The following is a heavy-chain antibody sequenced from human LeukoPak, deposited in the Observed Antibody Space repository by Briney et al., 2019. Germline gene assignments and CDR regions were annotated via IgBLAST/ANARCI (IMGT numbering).Heavy chain of an antibody. CDR2: TSGSGGST. D-gene: IGHD3-10*01. CDR3: ATTPLWFGELPDDY. Sequence: PGGSLRLSCAASGFTFSSYAMSWVRQAPGKGLEWVSATSGSGGSTYYAGSVKGRFTVSRDNSKNTLYLQMNSLRAEDTAVYYCATTPLWFGELPDDYWGQGTLVTVSS. V-gene: IGHV3-23*01. J-gene: IGHJ4*02. CDR1: GFTFSSYA.